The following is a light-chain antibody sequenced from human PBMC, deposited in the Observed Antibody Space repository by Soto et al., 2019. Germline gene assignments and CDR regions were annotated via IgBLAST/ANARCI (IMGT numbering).Light chain of an antibody. CDR1: QSVSASY. V-gene: IGKV3-20*01. CDR2: AAS. J-gene: IGKJ2*01. CDR3: QQFGNSPRYT. Sequence: EIVLTQSPGTLSLSPGERAILSCRASQSVSASYLAWYQQKPGQAPTLLIYAASSRATGIPDRFSGSGSGTDFTLTISGLEPEDSAVYYCQQFGNSPRYTFGQGTKLEIK.